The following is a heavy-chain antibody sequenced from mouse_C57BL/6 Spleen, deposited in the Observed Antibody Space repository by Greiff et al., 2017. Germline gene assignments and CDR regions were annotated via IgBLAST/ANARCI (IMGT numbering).Heavy chain of an antibody. J-gene: IGHJ2*01. D-gene: IGHD2-1*01. Sequence: QVQLQQPGAELVKPGASVKLSCKASGYTFTSYWMQWVKQRPGQGLEWIGEIDPSDSYTNYNQKFKGKATLTVDPTSTTAYMPLSSLPSADSAVYDCARRDGNQYYFDYWGQGTTLTVSS. CDR2: IDPSDSYT. V-gene: IGHV1-50*01. CDR3: ARRDGNQYYFDY. CDR1: GYTFTSYW.